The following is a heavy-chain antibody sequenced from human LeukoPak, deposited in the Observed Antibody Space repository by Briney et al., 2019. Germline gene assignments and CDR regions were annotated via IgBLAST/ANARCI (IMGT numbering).Heavy chain of an antibody. CDR1: GDSISSGGYS. CDR3: ARNEYSSSYFDY. Sequence: SETLSLTCVVSGDSISSGGYSWSWIRQPPGKGLEWIGYIYYSGSTNYNPSLKSRVTISVDTSKNQFSLKLSSVTAADTAVYYCARNEYSSSYFDYWGQGTLVTVSS. J-gene: IGHJ4*02. V-gene: IGHV4-61*08. D-gene: IGHD6-6*01. CDR2: IYYSGST.